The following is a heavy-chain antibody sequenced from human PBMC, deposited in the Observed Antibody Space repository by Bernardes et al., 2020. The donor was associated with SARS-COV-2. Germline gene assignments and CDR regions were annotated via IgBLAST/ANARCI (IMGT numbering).Heavy chain of an antibody. Sequence: LSLTCAVSGYAINGDFYWAWIRQAPGKGLEWIASVFYRGNTFYNPSLKSRVAISTDTSKNQFSLKLSSVTAADTAVYYCARDYRYGSSPTYYYGMDVWGQGTTVTVSS. V-gene: IGHV4-38-2*02. D-gene: IGHD5-18*01. CDR3: ARDYRYGSSPTYYYGMDV. J-gene: IGHJ6*02. CDR1: GYAINGDFY. CDR2: VFYRGNT.